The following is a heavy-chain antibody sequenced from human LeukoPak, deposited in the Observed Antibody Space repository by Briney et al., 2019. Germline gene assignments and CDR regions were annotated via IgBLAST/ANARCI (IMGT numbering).Heavy chain of an antibody. CDR1: GFTFSNYA. CDR3: AREVWTGYFDY. D-gene: IGHD3/OR15-3a*01. CDR2: ISGSGGST. Sequence: GGSLRLSRAASGFTFSNYAMNWVRQAPGKGLEWVSGISGSGGSTYYADSVKGRFTISRDNSKKTLYLQMNSLRAEDTALYYCAREVWTGYFDYWGQGTLVTVSS. V-gene: IGHV3-23*01. J-gene: IGHJ4*02.